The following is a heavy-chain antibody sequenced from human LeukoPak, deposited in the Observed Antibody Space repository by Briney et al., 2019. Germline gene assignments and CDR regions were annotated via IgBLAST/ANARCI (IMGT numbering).Heavy chain of an antibody. D-gene: IGHD4-17*01. J-gene: IGHJ4*02. CDR2: ISAYNGNT. CDR3: ARARDDYGDYDY. V-gene: IGHV1-18*01. CDR1: GYTFTSYG. Sequence: ASVKVSCKASGYTFTSYGISWVRQAPGQGLEWMGWISAYNGNTNYAQTLQGRVTMTTDTSTSTAYMELRSLRSDDTAVYYCARARDDYGDYDYWGQGTLVTVSS.